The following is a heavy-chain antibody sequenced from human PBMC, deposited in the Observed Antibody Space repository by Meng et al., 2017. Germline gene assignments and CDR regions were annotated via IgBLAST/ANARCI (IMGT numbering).Heavy chain of an antibody. CDR1: GFIFSNYG. CDR2: ITKDGSRK. J-gene: IGHJ4*02. Sequence: QVQVVESGGDVVPPGRSLTLSCAASGFIFSNYGMHWVRQAPGKGLEWVACITKDGSRKYYLGSVRGRFTISRDNSKNTLYLEMNSLRSEDTALYYCARDFDYWGQGTLVTVSS. V-gene: IGHV3-30*03. CDR3: ARDFDY.